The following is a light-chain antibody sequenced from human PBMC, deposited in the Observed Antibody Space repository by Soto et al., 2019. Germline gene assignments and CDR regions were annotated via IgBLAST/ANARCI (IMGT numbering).Light chain of an antibody. V-gene: IGKV1-33*01. CDR2: DAS. CDR3: QQYYNYPPT. CDR1: QDISNH. Sequence: DIQMTQSPSSLSASVRDRVTITCQASQDISNHLNWYQQKPGKAPKLLIYDASNLETGVPSRFSGSGSGTDFTFTITSLQPEDVATYFCQQYYNYPPTFGQGTRLEIK. J-gene: IGKJ5*01.